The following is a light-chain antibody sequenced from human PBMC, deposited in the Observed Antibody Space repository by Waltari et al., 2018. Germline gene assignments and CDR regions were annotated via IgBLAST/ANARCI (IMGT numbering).Light chain of an antibody. CDR1: SSDVGGYNY. Sequence: QSALTQSPSASGSPGQSVTISCTGTSSDVGGYNYVYWYQQHPGKAPKLMIYEVSKRPPGVPDRFSGSRSGNTASRTVFGRQAEDEADYYCSSYAGTDNFEVFGGGTKLTVL. J-gene: IGLJ3*02. V-gene: IGLV2-8*01. CDR2: EVS. CDR3: SSYAGTDNFEV.